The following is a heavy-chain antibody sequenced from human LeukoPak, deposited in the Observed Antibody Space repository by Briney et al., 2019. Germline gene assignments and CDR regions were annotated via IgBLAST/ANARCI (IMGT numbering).Heavy chain of an antibody. CDR2: VDHSGTT. J-gene: IGHJ6*03. Sequence: SETLSLTCVVYGGSFSGYYWSWIRQPPGKGLEWIGEVDHSGTTNYNPSLKSRVTMSVDTSKNQFSLMVSSVTAADTAVYYCATGRNGVVPAPILGVGPWYNYHYMDVWGKGTTVTVSS. V-gene: IGHV4-34*01. D-gene: IGHD2-2*02. CDR3: ATGRNGVVPAPILGVGPWYNYHYMDV. CDR1: GGSFSGYY.